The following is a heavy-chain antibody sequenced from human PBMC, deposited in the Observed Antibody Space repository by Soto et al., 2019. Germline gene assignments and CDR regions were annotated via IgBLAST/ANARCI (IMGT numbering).Heavy chain of an antibody. CDR2: ISWNSGSI. CDR1: GFTFDDYA. J-gene: IGHJ4*02. D-gene: IGHD3-22*01. Sequence: EVQLVESGGGLVQPGRSLRLSCAASGFTFDDYAMHWVRQAPGKGLEWVSGISWNSGSIGYADSVKGRFTISRDNAKNALYLQMNSLRAEDTALYYFAKDIYDSSGYYFDYWGQGTLVTVSS. V-gene: IGHV3-9*01. CDR3: AKDIYDSSGYYFDY.